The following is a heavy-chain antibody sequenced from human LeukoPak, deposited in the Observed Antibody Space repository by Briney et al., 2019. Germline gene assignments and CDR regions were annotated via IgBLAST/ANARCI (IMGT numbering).Heavy chain of an antibody. CDR2: ISSSSTYI. Sequence: GGSLRLSCAASGFTFSTYTMNWVRQAPGKGLEWVSSISSSSTYIYYADSVKGRFTISRDNAKNSLYVQMNSLRAEDTAVYYCASSPGDYFDYWGQGVLVTVSS. V-gene: IGHV3-21*01. J-gene: IGHJ4*02. CDR1: GFTFSTYT. CDR3: ASSPGDYFDY.